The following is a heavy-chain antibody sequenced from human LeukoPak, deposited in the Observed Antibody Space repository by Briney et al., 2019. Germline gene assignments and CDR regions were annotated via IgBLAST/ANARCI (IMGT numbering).Heavy chain of an antibody. D-gene: IGHD2-21*02. V-gene: IGHV3-23*01. J-gene: IGHJ4*02. CDR3: AKGGIVVVTAILTV. CDR2: ISGSGTNT. CDR1: GFTFRSYA. Sequence: GGSLRLSCAASGFTFRSYAMNWVRQAPGKGLEWVSVISGSGTNTYYADSVKGRFTISRDNSKNTLYLQMNSLRAEDTAVYYCAKGGIVVVTAILTVWGQGTLVTVSS.